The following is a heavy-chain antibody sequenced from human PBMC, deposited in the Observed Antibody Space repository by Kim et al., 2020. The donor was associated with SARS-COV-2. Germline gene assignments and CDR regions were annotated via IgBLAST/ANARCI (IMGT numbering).Heavy chain of an antibody. D-gene: IGHD3-22*01. CDR1: GFTFSSYG. V-gene: IGHV3-30*03. CDR3: ASGWDYYDSSAPGGPH. Sequence: GGSLRLSCAASGFTFSSYGMHWVRQAPGKGLEWVAVISYDGSNKYYADSVKGRFTISRDNSKNTLYLQMNSLRAEDTAVYYCASGWDYYDSSAPGGPHWGQGTLVTVSS. J-gene: IGHJ4*02. CDR2: ISYDGSNK.